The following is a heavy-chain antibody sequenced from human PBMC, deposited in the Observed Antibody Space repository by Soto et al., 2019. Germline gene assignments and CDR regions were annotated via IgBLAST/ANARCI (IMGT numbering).Heavy chain of an antibody. Sequence: QVQFVQSGAEAKNPGASVKVSCKASGYSFTSHVIHWLRQAPGQRLEWVGWIKPGTGDTKFLQEFQGRLTITRDTSATTAYMELSNLRSGETAVYYCARGYYYDSSGYYFDNWGQGTLVTVSS. CDR3: ARGYYYDSSGYYFDN. J-gene: IGHJ4*02. CDR1: GYSFTSHV. V-gene: IGHV1-3*01. D-gene: IGHD3-22*01. CDR2: IKPGTGDT.